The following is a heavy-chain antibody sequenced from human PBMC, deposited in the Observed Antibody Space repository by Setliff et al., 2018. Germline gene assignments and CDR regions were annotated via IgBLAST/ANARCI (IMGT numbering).Heavy chain of an antibody. CDR3: AREQWLDPPGYYYMDV. CDR1: GFTFSGYS. J-gene: IGHJ6*03. CDR2: IRNKDNSYTT. Sequence: QPGGSLRLSCAASGFTFSGYSMNWVRQAPGKGLEWVGRIRNKDNSYTTGYAASVKGRFTISRDDSKNSLYLQMNGLKTEDRAVYYCAREQWLDPPGYYYMDVWAKGTAVTVSS. V-gene: IGHV3-72*01. D-gene: IGHD6-19*01.